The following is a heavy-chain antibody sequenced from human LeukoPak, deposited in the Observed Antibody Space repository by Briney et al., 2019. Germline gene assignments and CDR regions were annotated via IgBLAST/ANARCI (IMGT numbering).Heavy chain of an antibody. Sequence: PGGSLRLSCAASGSTFSSYAMHWVRQAPGKGLEWVAVISYDGSNKYYADSVKGRFTISRDNSKNTLYLQMNSLRAEDTVVYYCARDPDGYWGQGTLVTVSS. CDR2: ISYDGSNK. CDR1: GSTFSSYA. CDR3: ARDPDGY. J-gene: IGHJ4*02. D-gene: IGHD5-24*01. V-gene: IGHV3-30-3*01.